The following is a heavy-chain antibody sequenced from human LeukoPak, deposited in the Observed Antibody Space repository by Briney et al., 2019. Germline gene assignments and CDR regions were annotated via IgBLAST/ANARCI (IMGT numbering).Heavy chain of an antibody. V-gene: IGHV3-33*06. J-gene: IGHJ4*02. D-gene: IGHD3-10*01. CDR2: IWYDGSNK. Sequence: PGGSLRLSCAASVFTFSSYGMHWVRQAPGKGLEWVAVIWYDGSNKYYADSVKGRFTISRDNSKNTLYLQMNSLRAEDTAVYYCAKDKVWFGELLLYYFDYWGQGTLVTVSS. CDR3: AKDKVWFGELLLYYFDY. CDR1: VFTFSSYG.